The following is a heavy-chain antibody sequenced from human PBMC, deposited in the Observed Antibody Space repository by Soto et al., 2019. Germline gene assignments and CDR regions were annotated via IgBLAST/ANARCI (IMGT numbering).Heavy chain of an antibody. CDR2: ISSSGSTI. CDR1: GFTFSDYY. J-gene: IGHJ6*02. Sequence: GGSLRLSCAASGFTFSDYYMSWIRQAPGKGLEWVSYISSSGSTIYYADSVKGRFTISRDNAKNSLYLQMNSLRAEDTAVYYCARDGQKSSGYHMGDYYGMDVWGQGTTVTVSS. CDR3: ARDGQKSSGYHMGDYYGMDV. D-gene: IGHD3-22*01. V-gene: IGHV3-11*01.